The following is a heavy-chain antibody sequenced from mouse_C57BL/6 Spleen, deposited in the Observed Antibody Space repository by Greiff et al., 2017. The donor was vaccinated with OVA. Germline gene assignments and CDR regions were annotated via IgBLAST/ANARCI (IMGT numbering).Heavy chain of an antibody. J-gene: IGHJ4*01. CDR1: GFSFNTYA. CDR2: IRSKSNNYAT. D-gene: IGHD2-3*01. Sequence: EVKLVESGGGLVQPKGSLKLSCAASGFSFNTYAMNWVRQAPGKGLEWVARIRSKSNNYATYYADSVKDRFTISRDESESMLYLQMNNLKTEDTAMYYCVRPDGYYAMDYWGQGTSVTVSS. V-gene: IGHV10-1*01. CDR3: VRPDGYYAMDY.